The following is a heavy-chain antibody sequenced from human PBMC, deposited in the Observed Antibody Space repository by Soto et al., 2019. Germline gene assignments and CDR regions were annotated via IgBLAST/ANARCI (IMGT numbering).Heavy chain of an antibody. J-gene: IGHJ5*02. CDR2: TFYSGTT. CDR1: GGSISSGGYY. Sequence: SETLSLTCTVSGGSISSGGYYWSWLRQHPGKGLEWIGYTFYSGTTYHNPSLKSRTIISVDTSKNQFSLTLSSLTAADTAVYFCARDSLIVVVPAAIGGWFDPWGQGTLVTVSS. V-gene: IGHV4-31*03. D-gene: IGHD2-2*01. CDR3: ARDSLIVVVPAAIGGWFDP.